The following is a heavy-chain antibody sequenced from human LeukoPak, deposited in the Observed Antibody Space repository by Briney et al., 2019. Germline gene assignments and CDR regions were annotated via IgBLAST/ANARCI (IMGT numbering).Heavy chain of an antibody. Sequence: GGSLRLSCAASGFTVSSNYMSWVRQAPGKGLEWVSVIYSGDSTYYADSVKGRFTISRDNSKNTLYLQMNSLRAEDTAVYYCARDLKTAMDYFDYWGQGALVTVSS. J-gene: IGHJ4*02. V-gene: IGHV3-66*01. D-gene: IGHD2-2*01. CDR3: ARDLKTAMDYFDY. CDR2: IYSGDST. CDR1: GFTVSSNY.